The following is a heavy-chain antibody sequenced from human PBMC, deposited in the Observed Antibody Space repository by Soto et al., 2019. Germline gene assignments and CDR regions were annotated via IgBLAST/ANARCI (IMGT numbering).Heavy chain of an antibody. CDR3: ATTIGYSYYYYGMDG. J-gene: IGHJ6*02. D-gene: IGHD5-18*01. Sequence: QVQLVQSGAEVTKPGASVKVSCKASGYTLTSYGISWVRQAPGQGLEWMGWISAYNGDTNYAQSLQGRVTMTTDTSTTTAYMELRSLRSDDTAVYYCATTIGYSYYYYGMDGWGQGNTVTVSS. CDR1: GYTLTSYG. V-gene: IGHV1-18*01. CDR2: ISAYNGDT.